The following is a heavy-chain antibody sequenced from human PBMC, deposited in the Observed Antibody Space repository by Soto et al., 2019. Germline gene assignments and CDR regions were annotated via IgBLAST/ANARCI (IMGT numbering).Heavy chain of an antibody. D-gene: IGHD6-19*01. CDR2: IYYSGST. Sequence: KTSETLSLTCTVSGGSISSYYWSWIRQPPGKGLEWIGYIYYSGSTNYNPSLKSRVTISVDTSKNQFSLKLSSVTAADTAVYYCARDLGSGWYRGFDYWGQGTLVTVSS. CDR1: GGSISSYY. J-gene: IGHJ4*02. V-gene: IGHV4-59*01. CDR3: ARDLGSGWYRGFDY.